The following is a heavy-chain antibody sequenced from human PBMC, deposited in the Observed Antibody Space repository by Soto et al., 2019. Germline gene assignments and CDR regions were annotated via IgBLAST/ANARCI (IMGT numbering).Heavy chain of an antibody. V-gene: IGHV3-21*01. Sequence: GGSLRLSCAASGFTFSSYSMNWVRQAPGKGLEWVSSISSSSSYIYYADSVKGRFTISRDNAKNSLYLQMNSLRAEDTAVYYCARDSVKAAAGTIGYWGQGTLVTVSS. CDR2: ISSSSSYI. J-gene: IGHJ4*02. CDR3: ARDSVKAAAGTIGY. D-gene: IGHD6-13*01. CDR1: GFTFSSYS.